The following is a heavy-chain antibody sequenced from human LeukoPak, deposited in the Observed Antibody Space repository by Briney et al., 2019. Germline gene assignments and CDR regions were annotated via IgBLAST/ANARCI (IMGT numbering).Heavy chain of an antibody. J-gene: IGHJ4*02. CDR2: IYYGGST. V-gene: IGHV4-39*07. D-gene: IGHD2-2*01. CDR1: GASVSTTSYF. Sequence: SETLSLTCAVSGASVSTTSYFWGWTRQPPGKGLEWIGTIYYGGSTYYSLSLKSRVTISLDTSKNQFSLKLSSVTAADTAVYYCARAPRRQDIVVVPAATYYFDYWGQGTLVTVSS. CDR3: ARAPRRQDIVVVPAATYYFDY.